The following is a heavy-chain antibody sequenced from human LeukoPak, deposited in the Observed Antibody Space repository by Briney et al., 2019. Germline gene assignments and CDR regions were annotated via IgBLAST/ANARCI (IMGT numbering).Heavy chain of an antibody. CDR2: ISYSGTT. V-gene: IGHV4-31*03. Sequence: SETLSLTCTVSGGSISSGGDYWSWIRQHPGKGLEWIGYISYSGTTYYNPSLKSRLTISLDTSKNQFSLELSSVTAADTAVYYCARAAWRGTNSRDAFDIWGLGTVVTVPS. CDR3: ARAAWRGTNSRDAFDI. D-gene: IGHD4/OR15-4a*01. J-gene: IGHJ3*02. CDR1: GGSISSGGDY.